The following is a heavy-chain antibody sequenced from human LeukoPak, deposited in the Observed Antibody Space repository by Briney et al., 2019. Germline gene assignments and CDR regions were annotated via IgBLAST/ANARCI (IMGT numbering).Heavy chain of an antibody. J-gene: IGHJ6*03. CDR2: IYSGGST. CDR1: GFTVSSNY. D-gene: IGHD6-6*01. V-gene: IGHV3-53*01. CDR3: ARLTSIAARTYYYYYYCMDV. Sequence: GGSLRLSCAASGFTVSSNYMSWVRQAPGKGLEWVSVIYSGGSTYYADSVKGRFTISRDNSKNTLYLQMNSLRAEDTAVYYCARLTSIAARTYYYYYYCMDVWGKGTTVTVSS.